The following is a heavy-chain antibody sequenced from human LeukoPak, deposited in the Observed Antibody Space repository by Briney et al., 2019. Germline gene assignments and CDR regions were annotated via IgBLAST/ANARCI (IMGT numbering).Heavy chain of an antibody. CDR2: ISTSGRTT. J-gene: IGHJ6*02. V-gene: IGHV3-48*03. CDR1: GFSFSSDE. CDR3: ARDRTMVRGLANYFYGMDV. Sequence: GGSLRLSCAASGFSFSSDELNWVRQAPGKGLEWLSYISTSGRTTYYADSVKGRFTISRDNAKNSLYLQMSSLRAEDTAVYYCARDRTMVRGLANYFYGMDVWGQRTTVIVSS. D-gene: IGHD3-10*01.